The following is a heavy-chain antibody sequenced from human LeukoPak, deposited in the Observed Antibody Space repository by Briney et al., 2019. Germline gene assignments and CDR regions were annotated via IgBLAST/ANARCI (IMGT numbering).Heavy chain of an antibody. CDR1: GYSFTSYW. Sequence: GESLKISCKGSGYSFTSYWSGWVRQMAGKGLEGMGIIYPGDSDTRYSTSFQGQVPISAEKSISTAYLQWSSLEASDNAMYYCARQGHYYDSSGYLPPYNWFDPWGQGTLVTVSS. J-gene: IGHJ5*02. D-gene: IGHD3-22*01. CDR3: ARQGHYYDSSGYLPPYNWFDP. CDR2: IYPGDSDT. V-gene: IGHV5-51*01.